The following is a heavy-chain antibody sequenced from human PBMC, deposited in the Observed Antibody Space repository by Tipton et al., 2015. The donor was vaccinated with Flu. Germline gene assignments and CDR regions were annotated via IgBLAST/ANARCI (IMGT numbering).Heavy chain of an antibody. V-gene: IGHV4-61*10. CDR3: ARGIAVDREAWWYFVP. D-gene: IGHD6-19*01. Sequence: TLSLTCTVSGGSISSGSYYWSWILQSAGKGLEWIGYIYFSGSTNYNPSLKSRVTVLVDSSKNQFSLKLSSVTAADTAVYYCARGIAVDREAWWYFVPWGRGTLVTV. CDR1: GGSISSGSYY. CDR2: IYFSGST. J-gene: IGHJ2*01.